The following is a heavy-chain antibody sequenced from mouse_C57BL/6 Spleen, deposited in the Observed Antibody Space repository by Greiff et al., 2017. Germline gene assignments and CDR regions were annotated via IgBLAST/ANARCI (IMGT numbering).Heavy chain of an antibody. J-gene: IGHJ2*01. Sequence: VQLQQSGAALVRPGASVTLSCKASGYTFTDYEMHWVKQTPVHGLEWIGAIDPETGGTAYNQKFKGKDILTADKSSSTAYMELRSLTSEDSAVYYCTRRDWDYWGQGTTLTVSS. V-gene: IGHV1-15*01. CDR2: IDPETGGT. D-gene: IGHD3-3*01. CDR1: GYTFTDYE. CDR3: TRRDWDY.